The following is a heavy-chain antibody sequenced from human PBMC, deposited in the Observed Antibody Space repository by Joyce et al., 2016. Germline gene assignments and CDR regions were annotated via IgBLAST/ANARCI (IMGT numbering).Heavy chain of an antibody. V-gene: IGHV4-34*01. Sequence: QVQLQEWGAGLLKPSETLSLTCAVYVGSLSGYYWSGIRQAQGKGLEWIGEVKDRGRTNYNPSLKRRATPSMDTSKNQFSLRLTTVTAAETAVYFCARARRGIILARGEMGEYLQHWGRGTVVIVSS. CDR1: VGSLSGYY. CDR2: VKDRGRT. D-gene: IGHD3-10*01. CDR3: ARARRGIILARGEMGEYLQH. J-gene: IGHJ1*01.